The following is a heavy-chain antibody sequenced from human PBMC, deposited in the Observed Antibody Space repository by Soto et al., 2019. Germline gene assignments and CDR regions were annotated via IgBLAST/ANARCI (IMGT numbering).Heavy chain of an antibody. CDR2: IIPIFGTA. CDR3: ARYYSIFGVVRTKGTHTDYYYYGMDV. J-gene: IGHJ6*02. CDR1: GGTFSSYA. D-gene: IGHD3-3*01. Sequence: QVQLVQSGAEVKKPGSSVKVSCKASGGTFSSYAISWVRQAPGQGLEWMGGIIPIFGTANYAQKFQGRVTITADKSTSTAYMELSSLRSEDTAVYYCARYYSIFGVVRTKGTHTDYYYYGMDVWGQGTTVTVSS. V-gene: IGHV1-69*06.